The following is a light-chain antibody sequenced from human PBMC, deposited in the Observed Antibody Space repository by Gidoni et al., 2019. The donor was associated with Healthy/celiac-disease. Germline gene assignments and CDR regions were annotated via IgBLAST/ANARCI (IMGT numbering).Light chain of an antibody. V-gene: IGKV1-33*01. Sequence: IQMTQSPSSLSASVGDRVTITCQASQVISNYLNWYQQKPGKAPKLLIYDASNLETGVPSRFSGSGSGTDFTFTISSLQPEDIATYYCQQYDNLPSFTFGPGTKVDIK. CDR2: DAS. CDR1: QVISNY. CDR3: QQYDNLPSFT. J-gene: IGKJ3*01.